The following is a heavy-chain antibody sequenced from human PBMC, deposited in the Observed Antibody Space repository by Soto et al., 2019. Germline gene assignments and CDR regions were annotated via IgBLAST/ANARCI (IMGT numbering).Heavy chain of an antibody. CDR1: GGSISSSSYY. CDR2: IYYSGST. D-gene: IGHD2-2*01. J-gene: IGHJ6*02. V-gene: IGHV4-39*01. CDR3: ARNGGIAYCSSTSCPPGSMDV. Sequence: SETLSLTCTVSGGSISSSSYYWGWIRQPPGKGLEWIGSIYYSGSTYYNPSLKSRVTISVDTSKNQFSLKLRSVTAADTAVYYCARNGGIAYCSSTSCPPGSMDVWGQGTTVT.